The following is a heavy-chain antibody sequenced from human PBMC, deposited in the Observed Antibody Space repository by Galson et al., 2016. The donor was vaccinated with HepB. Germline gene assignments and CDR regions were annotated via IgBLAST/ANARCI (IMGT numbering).Heavy chain of an antibody. CDR1: GFPFSTYW. V-gene: IGHV3-7*02. D-gene: IGHD1-7*01. CDR2: IKKDGTKT. J-gene: IGHJ6*02. Sequence: SLRLSCAASGFPFSTYWMTWVRQAPGKGLEWVANIKKDGTKTYYVDSLKGRFTISRDNAKNSLFLQIDSLRVEDTAVYYCARFSPLILTGTTDYYYGMDVWGQGTTVTVSS. CDR3: ARFSPLILTGTTDYYYGMDV.